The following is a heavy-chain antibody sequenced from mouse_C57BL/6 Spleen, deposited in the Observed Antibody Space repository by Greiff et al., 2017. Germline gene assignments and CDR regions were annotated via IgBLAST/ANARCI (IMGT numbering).Heavy chain of an antibody. Sequence: SGPELVKPGAPVKMSCKASGYTFTDYNMHWVKQSHGKSLEWIGYINPNNGGTCYNQKFKGKATLTVNKSSSTANMELSVLTSEDSAVYYCAGWLPRGYWGKGTTVTVSS. V-gene: IGHV1-22*01. CDR2: INPNNGGT. CDR3: AGWLPRGY. D-gene: IGHD2-2*01. J-gene: IGHJ2*01. CDR1: GYTFTDYN.